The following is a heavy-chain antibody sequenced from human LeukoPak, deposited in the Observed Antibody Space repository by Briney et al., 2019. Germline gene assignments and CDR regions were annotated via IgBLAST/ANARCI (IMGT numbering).Heavy chain of an antibody. CDR3: ARHLRGLDL. D-gene: IGHD3-10*01. J-gene: IGHJ5*02. V-gene: IGHV5-51*01. CDR1: GNSFNNYW. Sequence: ESLKISCQGSGNSFNNYWISWVRQMPGKGLEWMAIIYAAASDTRYSPSFQGQVTLSVDKSISTVYLQWSSLKASDTAVYYCARHLRGLDLWGQGSLVTVSS. CDR2: IYAAASDT.